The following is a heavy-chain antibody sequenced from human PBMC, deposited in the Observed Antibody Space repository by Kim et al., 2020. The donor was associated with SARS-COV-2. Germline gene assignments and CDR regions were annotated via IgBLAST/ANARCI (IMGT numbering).Heavy chain of an antibody. Sequence: GSLRLSCAASGFTFNIYGMYWVRQAPGKGLEWVAYISYDGSRKYYADSVRGRFTISRDNSKNTQYLQMNSLRTEDTAVYYCAKVAGSVYYIDSWGQGTLVTVSS. CDR2: ISYDGSRK. CDR3: AKVAGSVYYIDS. J-gene: IGHJ4*02. D-gene: IGHD2-8*01. CDR1: GFTFNIYG. V-gene: IGHV3-30*18.